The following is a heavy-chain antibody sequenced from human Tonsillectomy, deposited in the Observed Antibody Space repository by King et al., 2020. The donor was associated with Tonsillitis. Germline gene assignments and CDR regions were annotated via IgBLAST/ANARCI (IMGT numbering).Heavy chain of an antibody. CDR2: IYYSGST. D-gene: IGHD2-2*01. Sequence: GYSWSWIRQPPGNGLEWIGYIYYSGSTYYNPFPKRRVTISVDTPKNPFSLKLRSVSGADPAVYYWARAAYCSSTRCYDWFDPGGQGNLVPVSS. J-gene: IGHJ5*02. CDR3: ARAAYCSSTRCYDWFDP. V-gene: IGHV4-30-4*07. CDR1: GYS.